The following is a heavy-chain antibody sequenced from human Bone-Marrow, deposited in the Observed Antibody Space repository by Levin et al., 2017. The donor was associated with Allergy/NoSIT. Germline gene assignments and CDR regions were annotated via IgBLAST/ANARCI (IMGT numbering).Heavy chain of an antibody. D-gene: IGHD3-9*01. CDR2: IDPTDSYT. CDR1: GDSFTSYW. V-gene: IGHV5-10-1*01. Sequence: LGESLKISCKGSGDSFTSYWISWVRQMPGKGLEWMATIDPTDSYTKYSPSFQGHVTISYDKSISAAYLHWSSLKASDTAMYYCARQRKGRYFDYFFDYWGQGTLVTVYS. J-gene: IGHJ4*02. CDR3: ARQRKGRYFDYFFDY.